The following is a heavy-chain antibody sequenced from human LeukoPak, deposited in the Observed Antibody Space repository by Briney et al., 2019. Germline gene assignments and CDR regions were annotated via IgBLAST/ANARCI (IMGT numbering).Heavy chain of an antibody. CDR1: GYTFTSYA. D-gene: IGHD2-2*02. V-gene: IGHV1-3*01. Sequence: ASVKVSCKASGYTFTSYAMHWVRQAPGQRLEWMGWINAGNGNTKYSQKFQGRVTITRDTSASTAYMELSGLRSEDTAVYYCARALHDCSSTSCYTLFDYWGQGTLVTVSS. CDR3: ARALHDCSSTSCYTLFDY. CDR2: INAGNGNT. J-gene: IGHJ4*02.